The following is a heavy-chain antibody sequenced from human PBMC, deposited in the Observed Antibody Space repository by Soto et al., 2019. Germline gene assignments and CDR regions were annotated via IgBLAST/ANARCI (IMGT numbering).Heavy chain of an antibody. CDR2: IYHGGTT. V-gene: IGHV4-38-2*02. D-gene: IGHD6-19*01. J-gene: IGHJ4*01. Sequence: ETLSLTCTVSGYSISSGSYWGWIRQPPGKGPEWIASIYHGGTTFYNPSLKSRVTVSVDKSNNQFSLKLRSVTAADTAVYYCAKDHVMVVAGSTFDYWGHGTLVTVSS. CDR3: AKDHVMVVAGSTFDY. CDR1: GYSISSGSY.